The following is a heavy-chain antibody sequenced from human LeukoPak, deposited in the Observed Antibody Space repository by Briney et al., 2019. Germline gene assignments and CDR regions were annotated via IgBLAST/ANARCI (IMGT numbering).Heavy chain of an antibody. CDR2: ISYDGSNK. J-gene: IGHJ4*02. D-gene: IGHD3-10*01. CDR1: GFTFSSYW. V-gene: IGHV3-30-3*01. CDR3: ASPMVRPYYFDY. Sequence: GGSLRLSCAASGFTFSSYWMGWVRQAPGKGLEWVAVISYDGSNKYYADSVKGRFTISRDNSKNTLYLQMNSLRAEDTAVYYCASPMVRPYYFDYWGQGTLVTVSS.